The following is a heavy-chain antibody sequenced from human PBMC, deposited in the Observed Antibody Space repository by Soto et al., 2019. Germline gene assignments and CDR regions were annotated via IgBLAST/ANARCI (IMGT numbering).Heavy chain of an antibody. CDR3: ARVSYDNTGSGYFDY. Sequence: QVQLQESGPGLVKPSQTLSLTCSVSGGSISSGGYYWSWIRQHPGKGREWIGYIHYSGSTTYNPSLKSRVTISVDTSKNQFSLNLNSVTAADTALYYCARVSYDNTGSGYFDYWGQGTLVTVSS. D-gene: IGHD3-22*01. J-gene: IGHJ4*02. CDR2: IHYSGST. V-gene: IGHV4-31*03. CDR1: GGSISSGGYY.